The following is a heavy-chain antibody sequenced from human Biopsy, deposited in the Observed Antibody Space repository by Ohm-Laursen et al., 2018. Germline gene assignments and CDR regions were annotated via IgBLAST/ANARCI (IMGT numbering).Heavy chain of an antibody. CDR2: TNNNGGRT. CDR1: GFTFSSYA. CDR3: ANWNYYYDSSGPPAFDV. V-gene: IGHV3-23*01. Sequence: GSLRLSCSASGFTFSSYAMSWVRQSPGKGLEWVSSTNNNGGRTYYTDSVKGRFTISRDNSKNTLYLQMGSLRAEDTAVYYCANWNYYYDSSGPPAFDVWPRDNGHRLF. D-gene: IGHD3-22*01. J-gene: IGHJ3*01.